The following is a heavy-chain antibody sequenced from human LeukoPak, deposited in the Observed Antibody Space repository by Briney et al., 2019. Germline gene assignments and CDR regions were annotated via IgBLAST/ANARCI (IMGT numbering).Heavy chain of an antibody. Sequence: PSETLSLTCTVSGGSISSYYWSWIRQPPGKGLEWIGYIYYSGSTNYNPSLKSRVTISVDTSKNQFSLKLSSVTAADTAVYYCARAYCSGGSCSLSGLLDIWGQGTMVTVSS. D-gene: IGHD2-15*01. CDR1: GGSISSYY. CDR2: IYYSGST. CDR3: ARAYCSGGSCSLSGLLDI. J-gene: IGHJ3*02. V-gene: IGHV4-59*01.